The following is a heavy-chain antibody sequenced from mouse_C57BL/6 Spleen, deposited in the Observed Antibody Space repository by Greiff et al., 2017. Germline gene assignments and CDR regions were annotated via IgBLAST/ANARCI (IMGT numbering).Heavy chain of an antibody. J-gene: IGHJ2*01. Sequence: QVQLKQPGAELVKSGASVKLSCKASGYTFTSYWMHWVKQRPGRGLEWIGRIDPNSGGTKYNEKFKSKATLTVDKPSSTAYMQLSSLTSEDSAVYYCARDGSSLYYFDYWGQGTTLTVSS. CDR1: GYTFTSYW. CDR3: ARDGSSLYYFDY. CDR2: IDPNSGGT. D-gene: IGHD1-1*01. V-gene: IGHV1-72*01.